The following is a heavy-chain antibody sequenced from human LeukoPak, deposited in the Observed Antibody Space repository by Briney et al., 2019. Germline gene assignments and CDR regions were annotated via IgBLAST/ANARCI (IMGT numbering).Heavy chain of an antibody. CDR2: IHPDDSDT. CDR1: GYSFTNYW. Sequence: GESLKISCKSSGYSFTNYWIGWVRQMPGKGLEWMGIIHPDDSDTRYSPSFQGQVTISADKSISTAYLQWSSLKASDTAMYYCARLRFGEYNYFDYWGQGTLVTVSS. J-gene: IGHJ4*02. V-gene: IGHV5-51*01. D-gene: IGHD3-10*01. CDR3: ARLRFGEYNYFDY.